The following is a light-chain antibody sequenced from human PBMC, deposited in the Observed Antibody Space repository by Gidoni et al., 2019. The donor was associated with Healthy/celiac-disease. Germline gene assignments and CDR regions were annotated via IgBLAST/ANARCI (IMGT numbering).Light chain of an antibody. J-gene: IGKJ4*01. CDR2: AAS. CDR3: QQSYSTLRT. CDR1: QSISSY. V-gene: IGKV1-39*01. Sequence: IQLTQSPSSLSASVGDRVTITCRASQSISSYLNWYQQKPGKAPKLLIYAASSLPSGVPSRFSGSGSGTEVTLTISSRQPEDVATDYCQQSYSTLRTFGGGTKVEIK.